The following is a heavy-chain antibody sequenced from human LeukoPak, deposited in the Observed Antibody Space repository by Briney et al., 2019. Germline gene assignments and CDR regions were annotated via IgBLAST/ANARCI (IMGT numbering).Heavy chain of an antibody. J-gene: IGHJ5*02. V-gene: IGHV4-59*08. CDR1: GGSISSYY. CDR2: IYDSGST. CDR3: ARHGPYDILTGYYNWFDP. Sequence: SETLSLTCTVSGGSISSYYWSWIRQPPGKGLEWIGYIYDSGSTNYNPSLKSRVTISVDTSKNQFSLMLSSVTAADTAVYYCARHGPYDILTGYYNWFDPWGQGTLVTASS. D-gene: IGHD3-9*01.